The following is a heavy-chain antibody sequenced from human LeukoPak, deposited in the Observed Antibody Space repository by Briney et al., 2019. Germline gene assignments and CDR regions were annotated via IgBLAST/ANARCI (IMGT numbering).Heavy chain of an antibody. CDR1: GGSISSGSYY. J-gene: IGHJ4*02. D-gene: IGHD3-22*01. V-gene: IGHV4-39*01. CDR2: IYYSGST. Sequence: SETLSLTCTVSGGSISSGSYYWGWIRQPPGKGLEWIGSIYYSGSTYYNPSLKSRVTISVDTSKNQFSLKLSSVTAADTAVYYCARSLAPRIYYYDSSGYYFDYWGQGTLVTVSS. CDR3: ARSLAPRIYYYDSSGYYFDY.